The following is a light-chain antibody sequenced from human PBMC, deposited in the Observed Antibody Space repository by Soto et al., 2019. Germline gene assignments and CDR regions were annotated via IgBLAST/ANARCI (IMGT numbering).Light chain of an antibody. J-gene: IGKJ5*01. CDR3: QQYNNWPAI. Sequence: EIVLTQSPATLSLSPGERATLSCWASQSIRNSLAWYQQKPGQAPRLLIYDASTRATGIPARFSGSGSGTDFTLTISSLEPEDFAVYYCQQYNNWPAIFGQGTRLEIK. CDR2: DAS. CDR1: QSIRNS. V-gene: IGKV3-11*01.